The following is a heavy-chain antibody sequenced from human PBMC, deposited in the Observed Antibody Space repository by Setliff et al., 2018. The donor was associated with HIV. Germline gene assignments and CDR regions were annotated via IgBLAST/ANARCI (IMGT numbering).Heavy chain of an antibody. Sequence: PSETQALTCTVSGDSITRGSYYWSWIRQPAGKGLEWIGHIYTSGKTHYSPSLKSRITISADTSKNQLSLNLSSVTATDTAAYYCARAAYSGTYLWEPATDLWGRGTLVTVSS. CDR3: ARAAYSGTYLWEPATDL. CDR1: GDSITRGSYY. D-gene: IGHD1-26*01. CDR2: IYTSGKT. J-gene: IGHJ2*01. V-gene: IGHV4-61*09.